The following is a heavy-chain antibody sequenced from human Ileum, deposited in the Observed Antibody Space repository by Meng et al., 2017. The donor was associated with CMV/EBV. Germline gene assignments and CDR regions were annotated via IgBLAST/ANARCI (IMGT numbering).Heavy chain of an antibody. D-gene: IGHD2-2*01. CDR1: AGSISGYC. CDR3: ARGSSSWAFDY. Sequence: GQLQESAPGLVKPSETLSLTRTGSAGSISGYCWSWFRQPATKGLEWIGRVYSSGSTDYNPSLQSRVTMSVDTSKNQFSLKLSSVTAADTAVYYCARGSSSWAFDYWGQGTLVTVSS. J-gene: IGHJ4*02. CDR2: VYSSGST. V-gene: IGHV4-4*07.